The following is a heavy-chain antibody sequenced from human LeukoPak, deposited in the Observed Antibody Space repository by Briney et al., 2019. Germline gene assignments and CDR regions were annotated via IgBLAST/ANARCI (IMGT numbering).Heavy chain of an antibody. CDR3: ARDPGSSSYYDSSGYLGGDY. CDR2: IYTSGRT. CDR1: GGSITSYY. Sequence: SETLSLTCTVSGGSITSYYLSWIRQPAGQGLEWIGRIYTSGRTNYYPSHKRRVTMSVETSTNQLSQKLSSVTAADTAVYYCARDPGSSSYYDSSGYLGGDYWGQGTLVTVSS. D-gene: IGHD3-22*01. V-gene: IGHV4-4*07. J-gene: IGHJ4*02.